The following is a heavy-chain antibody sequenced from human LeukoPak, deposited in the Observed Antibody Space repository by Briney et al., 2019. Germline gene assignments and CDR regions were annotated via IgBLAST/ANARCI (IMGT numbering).Heavy chain of an antibody. D-gene: IGHD6-19*01. Sequence: GGSLRLSCAASGFTFSNYSMNWVRQAPGKGLEWVSSISSSSTYIYYADSVKGRFTISRNNAKNSLYLQMNSLRAEDTAVYYCARDGTRGWPYYFDYWGQGTLVTVSS. J-gene: IGHJ4*02. CDR1: GFTFSNYS. CDR3: ARDGTRGWPYYFDY. CDR2: ISSSSTYI. V-gene: IGHV3-21*01.